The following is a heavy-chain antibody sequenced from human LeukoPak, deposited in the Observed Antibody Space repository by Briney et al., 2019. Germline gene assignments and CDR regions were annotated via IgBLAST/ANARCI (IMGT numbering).Heavy chain of an antibody. CDR1: GGSISSYY. CDR3: AIRVATIRDYFDY. Sequence: SETLSLTCTVSGGSISSYYWSWIRQPPGKGLEWIGYIYYSGSTNYNPSLKSRVTISVDTSKNQFSLKLSSVTAADTAMYYCAIRVATIRDYFDYWGQGALVTVSS. D-gene: IGHD5-12*01. CDR2: IYYSGST. J-gene: IGHJ4*02. V-gene: IGHV4-59*12.